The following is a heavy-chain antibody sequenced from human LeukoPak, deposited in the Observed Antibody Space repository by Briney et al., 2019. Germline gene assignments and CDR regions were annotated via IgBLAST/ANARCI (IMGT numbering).Heavy chain of an antibody. CDR1: GFTFEDYA. J-gene: IGHJ3*01. CDR2: ISWNSGNI. Sequence: PGGSLRLSCAGSGFTFEDYAMHWVRQTPGKGLEWVSGISWNSGNIAYADFVGGRFTISRDNAKNSLSLQMNSLSDEDTAVYYCAKDILVPRDCHKGVCGAFDGWGQGTMVVVSS. CDR3: AKDILVPRDCHKGVCGAFDG. D-gene: IGHD3-10*01. V-gene: IGHV3-9*01.